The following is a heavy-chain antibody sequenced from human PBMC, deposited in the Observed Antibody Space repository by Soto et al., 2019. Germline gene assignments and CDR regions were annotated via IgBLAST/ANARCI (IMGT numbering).Heavy chain of an antibody. D-gene: IGHD6-6*01. CDR2: IYKTGKT. CDR3: ARSLSSSSGYFDP. J-gene: IGHJ5*02. Sequence: QVHLQESGPGLLKPSQTLSLTCDVSGDFIGSGDYYWTWIRQPPGKVLEYIGYIYKTGKTYYNPSLKSRPFSSLDTSKSQFFLRLTSVTAADTAMYYCARSLSSSSGYFDPWGQGTLVTVSS. V-gene: IGHV4-30-4*01. CDR1: GDFIGSGDYY.